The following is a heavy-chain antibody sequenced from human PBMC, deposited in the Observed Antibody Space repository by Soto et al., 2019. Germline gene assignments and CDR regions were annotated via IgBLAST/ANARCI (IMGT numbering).Heavy chain of an antibody. V-gene: IGHV1-69*06. CDR3: ARDRGQYYYDSSGYCWDFDY. CDR2: IIPIFGTA. J-gene: IGHJ4*02. CDR1: GGTFSSYA. D-gene: IGHD3-22*01. Sequence: SVKVSCKASGGTFSSYAISWVRQAPGQGLEWMGGIIPIFGTANYAQKFQGRVTITADKSTSTAYMELSSLRSEDTAVYYCARDRGQYYYDSSGYCWDFDYWGQGTLVTVSS.